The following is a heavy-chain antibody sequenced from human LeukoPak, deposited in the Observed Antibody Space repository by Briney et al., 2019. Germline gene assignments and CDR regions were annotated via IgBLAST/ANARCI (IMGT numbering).Heavy chain of an antibody. V-gene: IGHV1-2*02. D-gene: IGHD3-10*01. J-gene: IGHJ4*02. CDR3: ASLFWFGEPFDY. CDR2: INPNSGVT. CDR1: GYTFTGYY. Sequence: REASVKVSCKASGYTFTGYYMHWVRQAPGQGLEWMGWINPNSGVTNYAQKFQGRDTMSRDTSISTAYMELSRLRADDTAVYYCASLFWFGEPFDYWGQGTLVTVSS.